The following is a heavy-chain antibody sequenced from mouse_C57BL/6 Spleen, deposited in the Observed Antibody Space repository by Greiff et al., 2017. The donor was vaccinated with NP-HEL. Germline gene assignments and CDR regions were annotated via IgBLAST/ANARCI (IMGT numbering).Heavy chain of an antibody. V-gene: IGHV14-2*01. J-gene: IGHJ2*01. Sequence: EVQLQQSGAELVKPGASVKLSCTASGFNIKDYYMHWVKQRTEQGLEWIGRIDPEHGETKYAPKFQGKATITADTSSNTAYLQLGSLTSEDTAVYYCAHYGFDYWGQGTTLTVSS. CDR1: GFNIKDYY. D-gene: IGHD1-1*02. CDR2: IDPEHGET. CDR3: AHYGFDY.